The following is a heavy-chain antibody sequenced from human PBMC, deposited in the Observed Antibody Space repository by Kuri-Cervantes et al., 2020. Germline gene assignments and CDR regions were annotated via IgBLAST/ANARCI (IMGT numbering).Heavy chain of an antibody. CDR1: GGSISSGGYS. CDR3: ARPDAYNYYAFDI. CDR2: IYHSGST. V-gene: IGHV4-30-2*01. D-gene: IGHD5-24*01. Sequence: LRLSCAVSGGSISSGGYSWSWIRQPPGKGLEWIGYIYHSGSTYYNPSLKSRVTISVDRSKNQFSLKLSSVTAADTAVYYCARPDAYNYYAFDIWGQGTMVTVSS. J-gene: IGHJ3*02.